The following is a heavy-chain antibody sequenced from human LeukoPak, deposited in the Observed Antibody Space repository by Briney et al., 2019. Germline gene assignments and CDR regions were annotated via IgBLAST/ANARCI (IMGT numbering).Heavy chain of an antibody. D-gene: IGHD2-8*01. CDR3: AKDVSNFIGASDT. CDR2: IDISGDRT. CDR1: GFAFSSDA. Sequence: GGSLRLSCAASGFAFSSDAMTWVRQTPGKGLEWVSTIDISGDRTNYADSVKGRFTISRDNSKNTLYLQVHSLRVEDTAIYYCAKDVSNFIGASDTWGQGTMVTVSS. J-gene: IGHJ3*02. V-gene: IGHV3-23*01.